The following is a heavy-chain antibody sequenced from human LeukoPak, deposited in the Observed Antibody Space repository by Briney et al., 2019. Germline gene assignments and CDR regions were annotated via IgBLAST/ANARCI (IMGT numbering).Heavy chain of an antibody. CDR3: AKRDAGYSNYYYYGMDV. CDR2: ISAYNGNT. D-gene: IGHD4-11*01. V-gene: IGHV1-18*01. J-gene: IGHJ6*02. Sequence: ASVKVSCKASGYTFTSYGISWVRQAPGQGLEWMGWISAYNGNTNYAQKFQGRVTMTRNTSISTAYMELSSLRSEDTAVYYCAKRDAGYSNYYYYGMDVWGQGTTVTVSS. CDR1: GYTFTSYG.